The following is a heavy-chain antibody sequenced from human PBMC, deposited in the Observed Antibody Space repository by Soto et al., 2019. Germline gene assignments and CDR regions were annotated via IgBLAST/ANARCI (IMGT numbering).Heavy chain of an antibody. CDR3: ARDYAMDV. J-gene: IGHJ6*02. CDR1: GFSLSAYK. V-gene: IGHV3-48*02. CDR2: ISISSSTI. Sequence: GGSLRLSCAASGFSLSAYKMNWVRQGPGKGLEWISYISISSSTIFYSDSVKGRFTISRDNARNSLFLQMNSLRDEDTAVYYCARDYAMDVWGQGTTVTVSS.